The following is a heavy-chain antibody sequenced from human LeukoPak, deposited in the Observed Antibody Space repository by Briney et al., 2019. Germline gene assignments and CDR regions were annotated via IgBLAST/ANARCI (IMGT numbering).Heavy chain of an antibody. CDR2: LYTSGST. Sequence: SETLSLTCTVSGGSISSYYWSWIRQPAAKGLEWIGRLYTSGSTNYNPSLKSRVTMSGDTSKNQLSLKLRSVTAADTAVYYCARDRDYYDSSGYWTPLDYWGQGTLVTVSS. CDR1: GGSISSYY. CDR3: ARDRDYYDSSGYWTPLDY. V-gene: IGHV4-4*07. D-gene: IGHD3-22*01. J-gene: IGHJ4*02.